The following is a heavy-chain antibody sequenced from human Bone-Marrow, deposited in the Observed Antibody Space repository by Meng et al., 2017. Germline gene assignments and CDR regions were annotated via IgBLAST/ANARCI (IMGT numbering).Heavy chain of an antibody. Sequence: SDPRHVTPLHTLHLPYAITAYSVSSNRAAWHCIRQSPPRGLGWLGRTYYRSKWYTDYAVSVKSRITINPDTSKNQFSLQLNSVTPEDTAVYYCARGDYSSSPSFWGQGTLVTVSS. V-gene: IGHV6-1*01. D-gene: IGHD3-22*01. CDR3: ARGDYSSSPSF. J-gene: IGHJ4*02. CDR2: TYYRSKWYT. CDR1: AYSVSSNRAA.